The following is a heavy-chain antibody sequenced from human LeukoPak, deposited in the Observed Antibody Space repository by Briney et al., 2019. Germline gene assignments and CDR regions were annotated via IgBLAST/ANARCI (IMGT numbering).Heavy chain of an antibody. CDR3: ARGQESWLQFPLSD. Sequence: ASVKVSCKASGYTFTNFGISWVRQAPGQGLEWMGRISAYNGNTNYVQKFQGRVSTTTDTSTTTAYMELRSLRSDDTAVYYCARGQESWLQFPLSDWGQGTLVTVSS. V-gene: IGHV1-18*01. J-gene: IGHJ4*02. CDR1: GYTFTNFG. D-gene: IGHD5-24*01. CDR2: ISAYNGNT.